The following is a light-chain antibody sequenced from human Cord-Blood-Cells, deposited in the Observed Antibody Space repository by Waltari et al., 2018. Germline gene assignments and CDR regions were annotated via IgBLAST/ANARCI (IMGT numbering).Light chain of an antibody. J-gene: IGKJ4*01. CDR3: QQYYSTPPT. V-gene: IGKV4-1*01. CDR1: QSVLYSSNNKNY. Sequence: DIVMTQSPDSLAVSLGERATINCKSSQSVLYSSNNKNYLAWYQQKPGQPPKLLIYWASTRESGVPDRFSGSGSGTDCTHTISSLQAEDVAVYYCQQYYSTPPTFGGGTKVEIK. CDR2: WAS.